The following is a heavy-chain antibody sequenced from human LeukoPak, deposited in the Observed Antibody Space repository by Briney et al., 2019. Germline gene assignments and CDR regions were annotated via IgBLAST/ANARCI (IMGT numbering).Heavy chain of an antibody. CDR3: ARARLRLLKWLYPYDAFDI. CDR1: GYTFTGYY. V-gene: IGHV1-2*02. Sequence: GASVKVSCKAAGYTFTGYYMHWVRQAPGQGLAWMGWINPHSGGTNYAQKCQGRVTMTRDTCISTAYMELSTLRSGDTGVYYCARARLRLLKWLYPYDAFDIWGQGTMVTVSS. J-gene: IGHJ3*02. D-gene: IGHD3-3*01. CDR2: INPHSGGT.